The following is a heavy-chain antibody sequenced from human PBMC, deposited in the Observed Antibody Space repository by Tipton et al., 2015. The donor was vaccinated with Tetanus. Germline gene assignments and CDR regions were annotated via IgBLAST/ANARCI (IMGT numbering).Heavy chain of an antibody. V-gene: IGHV4-31*02. Sequence: LRLSCTVSGGPISSGGYYWSWIRQHPGKGLEWIGDIYYSGSTYYNPSLKSRVTLSVDTSKNQFSLKLNSVSAGDTAAYYCAGDQARGARGWNFFDYWGQGTLVTVSS. CDR2: IYYSGST. J-gene: IGHJ4*02. CDR1: GGPISSGGYY. D-gene: IGHD4/OR15-4a*01. CDR3: AGDQARGARGWNFFDY.